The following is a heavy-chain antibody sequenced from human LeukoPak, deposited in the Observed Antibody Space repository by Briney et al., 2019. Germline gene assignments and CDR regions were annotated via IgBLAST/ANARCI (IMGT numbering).Heavy chain of an antibody. V-gene: IGHV3-43*01. D-gene: IGHD6-13*01. CDR3: TKDADPNYSSTWYGFDY. CDR2: INWDGGST. CDR1: GFTFDDYT. J-gene: IGHJ4*02. Sequence: QPGGSLRLSCAASGFTFDDYTMHWVRHAPGKRLEWVSLINWDGGSTYYADSVKGRFTISRDNSKNSLYLQMNSLRTEDTALYYCTKDADPNYSSTWYGFDYWGQGTLVTVSS.